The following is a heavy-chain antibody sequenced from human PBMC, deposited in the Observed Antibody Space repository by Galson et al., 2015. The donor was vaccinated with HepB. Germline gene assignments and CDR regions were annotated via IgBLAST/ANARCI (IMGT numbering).Heavy chain of an antibody. Sequence: SLRLSCEASGFTLSSSLLMWIRQAPGKGLEFVANINQDGSTRNYMESVKGRFTISRDNAKTSLYLQMNSLRAEDTAIYYCARDVSGGAFDYWGQGSLVTVSP. D-gene: IGHD1-26*01. CDR1: GFTLSSSL. CDR3: ARDVSGGAFDY. CDR2: INQDGSTR. J-gene: IGHJ4*02. V-gene: IGHV3-7*05.